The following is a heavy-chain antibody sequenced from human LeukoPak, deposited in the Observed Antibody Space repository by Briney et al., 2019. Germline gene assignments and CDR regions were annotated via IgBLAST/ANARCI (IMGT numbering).Heavy chain of an antibody. J-gene: IGHJ6*04. CDR3: ARVATRGHCSSTSCYGNYGMDV. V-gene: IGHV4-38-2*01. Sequence: GSLRLSCAASGFTFSSYAMSWVRQAPGKGLEWIGSIYHSGSTYYNPSLKSRVTMSVDTSKNQLSLKLSSVTAADTAVYYCARVATRGHCSSTSCYGNYGMDVWGKGTTVTVSS. CDR1: GFTFSSYA. D-gene: IGHD2-2*01. CDR2: IYHSGST.